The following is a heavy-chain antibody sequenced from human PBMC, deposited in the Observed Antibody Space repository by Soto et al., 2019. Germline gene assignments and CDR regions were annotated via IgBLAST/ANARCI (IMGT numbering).Heavy chain of an antibody. CDR3: ATRYYYDSSGYYPNYYYYGMDV. CDR1: GGTFSSYA. CDR2: IIPIFGTA. V-gene: IGHV1-69*13. Sequence: GXSVKVSCKASGGTFSSYAISWVRQAPVQGLEWMGGIIPIFGTANYAQKFQGRVTITADESTSTAYMELSSLRSEDTAVYYCATRYYYDSSGYYPNYYYYGMDVWGQGTTVTVSS. D-gene: IGHD3-22*01. J-gene: IGHJ6*02.